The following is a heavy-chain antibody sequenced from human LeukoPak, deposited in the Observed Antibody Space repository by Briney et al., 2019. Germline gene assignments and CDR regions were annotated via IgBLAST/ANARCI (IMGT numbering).Heavy chain of an antibody. CDR1: GFTFSDYY. CDR3: ARDKLRLGELSLVAFDI. J-gene: IGHJ3*02. V-gene: IGHV3-11*04. D-gene: IGHD3-16*02. Sequence: GGSLRLSCAASGFTFSDYYMSWIRQAPGKGLEWVSYISSSGSTIYYADSVKGRFTISRDNAKNSLHLQMNSLRAEDTAVYYCARDKLRLGELSLVAFDIWGQGTMVTVSS. CDR2: ISSSGSTI.